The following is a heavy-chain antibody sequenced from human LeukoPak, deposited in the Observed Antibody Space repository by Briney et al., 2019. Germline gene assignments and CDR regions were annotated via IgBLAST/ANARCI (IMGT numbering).Heavy chain of an antibody. J-gene: IGHJ4*02. CDR2: IYTSGST. Sequence: PSETLSLTCTVSGGSISSGSYYWNWIRQPAGKGLEWIGRIYTSGSTNYNPSLKSRVTISVDTSKNQFSLKLSSVTAADTAVYYCARGVRYFDWLSPHYFDYWGQGTLVTVSS. CDR1: GGSISSGSYY. D-gene: IGHD3-9*01. CDR3: ARGVRYFDWLSPHYFDY. V-gene: IGHV4-61*02.